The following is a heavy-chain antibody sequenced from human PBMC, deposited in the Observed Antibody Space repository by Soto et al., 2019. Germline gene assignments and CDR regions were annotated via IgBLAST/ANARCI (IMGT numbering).Heavy chain of an antibody. V-gene: IGHV1-69*02. CDR2: IIPILGIA. CDR1: GGTFSSYT. Sequence: QVQLVQSGAEVQKPGSSVKVSCKASGGTFSSYTISWVRQAPGQGLEWMGRIIPILGIANYAQKFQARVTITANKSASTAYMELRSLRSEDTAVYYCASEPPSSTYYDILTGNYGDYYYMDVWGKGTTVTVS. J-gene: IGHJ6*03. D-gene: IGHD3-9*01. CDR3: ASEPPSSTYYDILTGNYGDYYYMDV.